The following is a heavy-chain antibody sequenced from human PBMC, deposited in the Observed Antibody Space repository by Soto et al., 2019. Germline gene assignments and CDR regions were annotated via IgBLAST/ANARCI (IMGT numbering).Heavy chain of an antibody. CDR1: GGTFSSYG. D-gene: IGHD6-13*01. CDR2: IIPLFGTT. CDR3: SKAHGISWYDWFDP. V-gene: IGHV1-69*01. Sequence: QVLLVQSGAEVKKPGSSVKVSCKASGGTFSSYGISWVRQTPGRGLEWMGGIIPLFGTTNYAQKFRGRVTVTADECTSTVYMELRSLSFEDTASYYCSKAHGISWYDWFDPWCQGTLGTVSS. J-gene: IGHJ5*02.